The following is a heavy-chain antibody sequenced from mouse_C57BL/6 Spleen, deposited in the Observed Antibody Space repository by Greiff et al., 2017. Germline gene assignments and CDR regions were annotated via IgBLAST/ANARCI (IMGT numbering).Heavy chain of an antibody. Sequence: QVQLQQSGAELVKPGASVKLSCKASGYTFTSYWMQWVKQRPGQGLEWIGEIDPSDSYTNYNQKFKGKATLTVDTSSSTAYMQLSSLTSEDSAVYYCASPDYYGSSYGAMDYWGQGTSVTVSS. CDR1: GYTFTSYW. V-gene: IGHV1-50*01. CDR2: IDPSDSYT. CDR3: ASPDYYGSSYGAMDY. J-gene: IGHJ4*01. D-gene: IGHD1-1*01.